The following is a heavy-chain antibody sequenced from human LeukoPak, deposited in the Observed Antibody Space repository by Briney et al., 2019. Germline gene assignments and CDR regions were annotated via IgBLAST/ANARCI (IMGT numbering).Heavy chain of an antibody. D-gene: IGHD2-2*01. CDR1: GGSISSGSFF. CDR2: VSYSGTT. Sequence: PSETLSLTCTVSGGSISSGSFFWAWIRQPPGKGLAWIGTVSYSGTTYYSPSLKSRVTISVDTSKNQFSLRLTSVTAADTALYYCAKLTCSSTFCPLDYWGQGTLVTVSS. CDR3: AKLTCSSTFCPLDY. V-gene: IGHV4-39*01. J-gene: IGHJ4*02.